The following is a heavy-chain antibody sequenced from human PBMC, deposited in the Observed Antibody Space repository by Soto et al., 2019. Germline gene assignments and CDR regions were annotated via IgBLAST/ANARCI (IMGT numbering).Heavy chain of an antibody. Sequence: SETLSLTCTVSGGSVSSGDYYWSWIRQPPGKGLEWIGYIYYSGNTNYNPSLKSRVIIPVDTSKNLFSLKLTSVTAADTAVYYCARLPVDTSLICWRDPWGQVTLVIV. V-gene: IGHV4-61*08. CDR2: IYYSGNT. D-gene: IGHD5-18*01. CDR3: ARLPVDTSLICWRDP. J-gene: IGHJ5*02. CDR1: GGSVSSGDYY.